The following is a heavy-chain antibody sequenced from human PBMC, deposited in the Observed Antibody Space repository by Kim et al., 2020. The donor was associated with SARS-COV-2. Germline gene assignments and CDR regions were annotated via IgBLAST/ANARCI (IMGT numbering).Heavy chain of an antibody. Sequence: GGSLRLSCAASGFTFSSYSMIWVRQAPGKGLEWVSSISDTCSNIDYADSVKGRFTISRDNAKNTLYLQMNSLRAEDTAVYYCARDRGGCSTGSSTYDSWG. CDR3: ARDRGGCSTGSSTYDS. CDR2: ISDTCSNI. V-gene: IGHV3-21*01. J-gene: IGHJ5*01. CDR1: GFTFSSYS. D-gene: IGHD6-25*01.